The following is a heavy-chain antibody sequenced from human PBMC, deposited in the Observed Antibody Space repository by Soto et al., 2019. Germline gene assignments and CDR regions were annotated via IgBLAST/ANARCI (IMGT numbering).Heavy chain of an antibody. CDR3: ARSQEVVVVPAAPIDY. V-gene: IGHV1-46*01. D-gene: IGHD2-15*01. Sequence: GSVKVSCKTSGYTFSNYYINWVRQAPGQGLEWMGRINPSGGGTSYAQKFQGRVTMTRVTSTSTVYMDLSSLRSEDTAVYYCARSQEVVVVPAAPIDYWGQGTLVTVSS. CDR1: GYTFSNYY. CDR2: INPSGGGT. J-gene: IGHJ4*02.